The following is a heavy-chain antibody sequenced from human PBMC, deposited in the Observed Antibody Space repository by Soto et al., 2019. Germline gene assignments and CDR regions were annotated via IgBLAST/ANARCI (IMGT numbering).Heavy chain of an antibody. V-gene: IGHV4-31*03. CDR2: IYYSGST. J-gene: IGHJ4*02. Sequence: QVQLQESGPGLVKPSQTLSLTCTVSVGSISSGGYYWSWIRQHPGKGLEWIGYIYYSGSTYYNPSLTSRVTISVDTSKKQFSLKLSSVTAADTAVYYCARHYSSSWYVDYWGQGTLVTVSS. D-gene: IGHD6-13*01. CDR1: VGSISSGGYY. CDR3: ARHYSSSWYVDY.